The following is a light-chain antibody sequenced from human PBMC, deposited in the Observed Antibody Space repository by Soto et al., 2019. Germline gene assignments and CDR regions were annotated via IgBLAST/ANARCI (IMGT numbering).Light chain of an antibody. Sequence: QPVLTQSPSASASLGASVKLTCTLSSGHSSYAIAWHQQQPEKGPRYLMKLNSDGSHRKGDGSPDRFSGSSSGAERYLTISLLQSDDEADYYWQTWGSGIRVVFGGGTKLTVL. CDR1: SGHSSYA. CDR3: QTWGSGIRVV. CDR2: LNSDGSH. J-gene: IGLJ2*01. V-gene: IGLV4-69*01.